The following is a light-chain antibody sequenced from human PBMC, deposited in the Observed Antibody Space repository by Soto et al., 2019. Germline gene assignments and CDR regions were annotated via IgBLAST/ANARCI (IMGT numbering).Light chain of an antibody. CDR2: EVS. V-gene: IGLV2-8*01. CDR3: SSYAGSNNLYV. Sequence: QSVLTQPPSASGSPGQSVTISCTGTSSDVGGYNYVSWYQQHPGKAPKLMIYEVSKRPSGVPDRFSGSKSGNTASLTVSGLQAEDEADYYCSSYAGSNNLYVFGTGTKGHRP. CDR1: SSDVGGYNY. J-gene: IGLJ1*01.